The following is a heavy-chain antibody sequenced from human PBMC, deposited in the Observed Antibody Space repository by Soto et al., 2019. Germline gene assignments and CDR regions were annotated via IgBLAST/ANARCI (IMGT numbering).Heavy chain of an antibody. J-gene: IGHJ4*02. V-gene: IGHV1-18*01. D-gene: IGHD4-17*01. CDR2: ISAYNGNT. Sequence: ASVKVSCKASGYTFTSYGISWVRQAPGQGLEWMGWISAYNGNTNYAQKLQGRVTMTTDTSTSTAYMELRSLRSDDTAVYYCARVQNGGANEYYFDYWGQGTLDTVSS. CDR3: ARVQNGGANEYYFDY. CDR1: GYTFTSYG.